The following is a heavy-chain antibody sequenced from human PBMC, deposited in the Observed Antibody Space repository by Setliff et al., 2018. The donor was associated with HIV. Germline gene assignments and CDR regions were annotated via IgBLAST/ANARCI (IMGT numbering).Heavy chain of an antibody. V-gene: IGHV4-59*08. CDR3: ASLFHDTSAPWLYYFDH. Sequence: SETLSLTCTVSGGSISSYYWSWIRQPPGKGLEWIGYIYYSGSTNYNPSLKSRVTISVDTSKTQFSLNLSSVTAADTAVYYCASLFHDTSAPWLYYFDHWGQGTLVTVSS. CDR2: IYYSGST. CDR1: GGSISSYY. J-gene: IGHJ4*02. D-gene: IGHD3-22*01.